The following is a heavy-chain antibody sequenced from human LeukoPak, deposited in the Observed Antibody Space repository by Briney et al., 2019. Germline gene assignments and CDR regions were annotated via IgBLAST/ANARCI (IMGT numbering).Heavy chain of an antibody. D-gene: IGHD3-3*01. Sequence: PSQTLSLTCAVSGGSISSGGYSWSWIRQPPGKGLEWIGYIYHSGSTYYNPSLKSRVTISVDRSKNQFSLKLSSVTAADTAVYYCARGTIFGDPHGMDVWGQGTTVTVSS. V-gene: IGHV4-30-2*01. CDR3: ARGTIFGDPHGMDV. J-gene: IGHJ6*02. CDR1: GGSISSGGYS. CDR2: IYHSGST.